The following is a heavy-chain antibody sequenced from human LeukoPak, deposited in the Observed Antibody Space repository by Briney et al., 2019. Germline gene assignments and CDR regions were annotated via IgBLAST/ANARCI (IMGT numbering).Heavy chain of an antibody. V-gene: IGHV4-61*05. CDR1: GGSISRSSYY. J-gene: IGHJ5*02. Sequence: SETLSLTCTVSGGSISRSSYYWGWVRQPPGKGLEWIGYIYYSGSTNYNPSLKSRVTISVDTSKNQFSLKLSSVTAADTAVYYCARTNIAAAGTSWFDPWGQGTLVTVSS. D-gene: IGHD6-13*01. CDR3: ARTNIAAAGTSWFDP. CDR2: IYYSGST.